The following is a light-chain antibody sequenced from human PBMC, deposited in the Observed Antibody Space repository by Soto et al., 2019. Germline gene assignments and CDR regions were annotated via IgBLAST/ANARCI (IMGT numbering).Light chain of an antibody. J-gene: IGKJ4*01. CDR2: KAS. CDR3: QQYNDYPLT. CDR1: QSISSW. V-gene: IGKV1-5*03. Sequence: DIQMTQSPSTLSASVGDRVTITCRASQSISSWLAWYQQKPGKAPKLLMYKASNLESGGPSRFSGSGSGTEFTLTIRSLQPDDFATYHCQQYNDYPLTFGGGTKVEIK.